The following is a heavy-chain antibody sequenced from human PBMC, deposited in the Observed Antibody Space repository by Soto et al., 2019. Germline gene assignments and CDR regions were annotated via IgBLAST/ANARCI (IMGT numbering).Heavy chain of an antibody. CDR2: IRRYTSVT. CDR3: GRVADSGYHTVEY. Sequence: PGGSLRLSCAASGFTLSISSMNWVRQAPGKGLEWVSYIRRYTSVTSYADSVKGRFTTSRDNAKNSLYLQMNSLRVEDTAVYYSGRVADSGYHTVEYWGQGTLVPLSS. D-gene: IGHD3-22*01. V-gene: IGHV3-48*01. CDR1: GFTLSISS. J-gene: IGHJ4*02.